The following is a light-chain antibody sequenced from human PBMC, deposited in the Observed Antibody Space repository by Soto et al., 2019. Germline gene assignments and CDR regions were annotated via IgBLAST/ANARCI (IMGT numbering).Light chain of an antibody. CDR2: GNS. J-gene: IGLJ3*02. Sequence: QSVLTQPPSVSGAPGQRVTISCTGSSSNIGAGYDVHWYQQLPGTAPKLLIYGNSNRPSGVPDRFSGSKSGTSASLAISGLQAVDEADYSCQSSDSSLSGWVFGGGTKLTVL. V-gene: IGLV1-40*01. CDR1: SSNIGAGYD. CDR3: QSSDSSLSGWV.